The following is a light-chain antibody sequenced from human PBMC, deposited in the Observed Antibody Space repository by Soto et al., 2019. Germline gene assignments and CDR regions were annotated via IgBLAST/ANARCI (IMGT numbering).Light chain of an antibody. CDR2: AAS. Sequence: IVVPQTPLSLSVTPGQPASISCKSGQSLLHSDGKKYLYWYLEKPGNSRQLLIYAASNRFSGVSDRFSGSGSGTDFTPKISRVEADDVGLYYCMHSIYLTITFGKGTRLEMK. J-gene: IGKJ5*01. V-gene: IGKV2D-29*02. CDR3: MHSIYLTIT. CDR1: QSLLHSDGKKY.